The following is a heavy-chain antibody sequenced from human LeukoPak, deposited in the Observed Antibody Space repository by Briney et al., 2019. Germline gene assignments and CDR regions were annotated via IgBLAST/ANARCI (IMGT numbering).Heavy chain of an antibody. D-gene: IGHD2-2*02. Sequence: SETLSLTCAVSGGSINSGGYSWSWIRQPPGKGLEWIGYIYHSGSTYYNPSLKSRVTISVDRSKNQFSLKLSSVTAADTAVYYCASSIVVVPAAISGRVDYWGQGTLVTVSS. CDR1: GGSINSGGYS. CDR3: ASSIVVVPAAISGRVDY. CDR2: IYHSGST. V-gene: IGHV4-30-2*01. J-gene: IGHJ4*02.